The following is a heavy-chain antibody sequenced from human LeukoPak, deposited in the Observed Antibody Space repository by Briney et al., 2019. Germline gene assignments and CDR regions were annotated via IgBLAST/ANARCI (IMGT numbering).Heavy chain of an antibody. CDR1: GFTVSSNS. CDR2: IYSGGNT. V-gene: IGHV3-53*05. D-gene: IGHD3-10*01. Sequence: TGGSLRLSCTVSGFTVSSNSMSWVRQAPGKGLEWVSFIYSGGNTHYSDSVKGRFTISRDNSKNTLYLQMNSLRSDDTAVYYCGRALLGGSDIYTPFSYWGQGTLVTVSS. J-gene: IGHJ4*02. CDR3: GRALLGGSDIYTPFSY.